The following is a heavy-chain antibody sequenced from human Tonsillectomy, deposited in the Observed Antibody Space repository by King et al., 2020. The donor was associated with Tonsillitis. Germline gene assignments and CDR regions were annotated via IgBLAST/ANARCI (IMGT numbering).Heavy chain of an antibody. V-gene: IGHV3-30*04. D-gene: IGHD2-21*02. CDR2: ISYDGSNK. CDR1: GFTFSSYA. CDR3: ARFRDPEAFDF. Sequence: VQLVESGGRVVQPGRSLRLSCAASGFTFSSYAMHWVRQAPGKGLEWVAVISYDGSNKYYADSVMGRFTVSRDNSKNTLYLQMNCLRARDTAVCYCARFRDPEAFDFWGQGTMVTVSS. J-gene: IGHJ3*01.